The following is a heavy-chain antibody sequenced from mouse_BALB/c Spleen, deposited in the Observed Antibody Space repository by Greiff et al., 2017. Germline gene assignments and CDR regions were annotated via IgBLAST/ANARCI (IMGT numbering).Heavy chain of an antibody. Sequence: VKLVESGGGLVKPGGSLKLSCAASGFTFSSYAMSWVRQTPEKRLEWVASISSGGSTYYPDSVKGRFTISRDNARNILYLQMSSLRSEDTAMYYCARNYGSSQTWFAYWGQGTLVTVSA. CDR1: GFTFSSYA. D-gene: IGHD1-1*01. V-gene: IGHV5-6-5*01. CDR2: ISSGGST. J-gene: IGHJ3*01. CDR3: ARNYGSSQTWFAY.